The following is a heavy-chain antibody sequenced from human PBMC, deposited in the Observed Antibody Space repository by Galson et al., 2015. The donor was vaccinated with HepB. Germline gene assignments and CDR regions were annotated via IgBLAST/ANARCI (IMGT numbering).Heavy chain of an antibody. CDR3: VRGYDSANYYYLY. CDR2: ITPIFGTA. Sequence: SVKVSCKVSGYTLTELSMHWVRQAPGKGLEWMGGITPIFGTANYAQKFQGRVTITADESTSTAYMELNSLRSEDTAVYYCVRGYDSANYYYLYWGQGTLVTVSS. J-gene: IGHJ4*02. V-gene: IGHV1-69*13. CDR1: GYTLTELS. D-gene: IGHD3-10*01.